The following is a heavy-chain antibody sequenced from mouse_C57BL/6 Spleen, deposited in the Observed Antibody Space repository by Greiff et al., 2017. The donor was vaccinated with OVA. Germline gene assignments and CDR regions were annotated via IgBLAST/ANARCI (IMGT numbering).Heavy chain of an antibody. CDR1: GYTFTDYE. Sequence: QVQLQQSGAELVRPGASVTLSCKASGYTFTDYEMHWVKQTPVHGLEWIGAIDPETGGTAYNQKFKGKAILTADKSSSTAYMELRSLTSEDSAVYYGTGPAGTDYGYFDVWGTGTTVTVSS. CDR3: TGPAGTDYGYFDV. V-gene: IGHV1-15*01. CDR2: IDPETGGT. D-gene: IGHD4-1*01. J-gene: IGHJ1*03.